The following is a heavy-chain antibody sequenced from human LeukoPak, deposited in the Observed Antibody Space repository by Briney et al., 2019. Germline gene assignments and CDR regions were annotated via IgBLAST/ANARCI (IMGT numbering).Heavy chain of an antibody. CDR2: IKQDGSEK. J-gene: IGHJ1*01. Sequence: GGSLRLSCAASGFTFSNYWMSWVRQAPGKGLEWVANIKQDGSEKYYVDSVKGRFTISRDNAKNSLYLQMNSLRAEGTAVYYCARGGYYYDSSGYYPKHWGQGTLVTVSS. V-gene: IGHV3-7*01. CDR1: GFTFSNYW. CDR3: ARGGYYYDSSGYYPKH. D-gene: IGHD3-22*01.